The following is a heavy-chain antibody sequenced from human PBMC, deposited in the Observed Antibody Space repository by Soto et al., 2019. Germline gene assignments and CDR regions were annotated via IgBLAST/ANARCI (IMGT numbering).Heavy chain of an antibody. Sequence: GGSLRLSCAASGFPFSSSWMHWVRQAPGKGLVWVSPISSGGGSTYYADSVKGRFTISRDNSKNTLYLQMNSLRAEDTAVYYCAKEGSYCSSTSCYVVFDYWGQGTLVTVSS. CDR2: ISSGGGST. D-gene: IGHD2-2*01. J-gene: IGHJ4*02. CDR1: GFPFSSSW. V-gene: IGHV3-23*01. CDR3: AKEGSYCSSTSCYVVFDY.